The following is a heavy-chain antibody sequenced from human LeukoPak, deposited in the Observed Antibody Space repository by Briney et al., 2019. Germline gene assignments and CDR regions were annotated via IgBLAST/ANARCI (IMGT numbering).Heavy chain of an antibody. CDR3: AELGITMIGGV. D-gene: IGHD3-10*02. J-gene: IGHJ6*04. CDR1: GFTFNDFA. CDR2: ISWDGRTT. V-gene: IGHV3-43D*03. Sequence: GGSLRLSCVASGFTFNDFAMSWVRHVPGKGLEWVSLISWDGRTTYYTDSVRGRFTISRDNAKNSLYLQMNSLRAEDTAVYYCAELGITMIGGVWGKGTTVTISS.